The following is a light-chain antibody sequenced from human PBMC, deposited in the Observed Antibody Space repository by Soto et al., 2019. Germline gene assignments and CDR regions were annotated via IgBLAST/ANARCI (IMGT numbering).Light chain of an antibody. Sequence: QSVLTQPASVSGSPGQSITISCTGTSSDVGFYNYVSWYQQHPGKAPKLIIYDVSNRPSGVSNRFSGSKSGNTASLTISGLQAEDEADYYCSSYTSSTSYVFGTGTKLTVL. CDR1: SSDVGFYNY. V-gene: IGLV2-14*03. CDR3: SSYTSSTSYV. CDR2: DVS. J-gene: IGLJ1*01.